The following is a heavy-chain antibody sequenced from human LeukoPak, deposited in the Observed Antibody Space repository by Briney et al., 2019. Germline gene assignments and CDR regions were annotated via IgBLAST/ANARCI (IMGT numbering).Heavy chain of an antibody. Sequence: GGSLRLSCAASGFTVSSNYMSWVRQAPGEGREWVSVIYSGGSTYYADSVKARFTISRDNSKNTLYLQMNSLSAEDTAVYYCARHLLSGGIDCGDYSVDAFDIWGRGTMVTVSS. CDR2: IYSGGST. CDR3: ARHLLSGGIDCGDYSVDAFDI. D-gene: IGHD4-17*01. J-gene: IGHJ3*02. CDR1: GFTVSSNY. V-gene: IGHV3-53*01.